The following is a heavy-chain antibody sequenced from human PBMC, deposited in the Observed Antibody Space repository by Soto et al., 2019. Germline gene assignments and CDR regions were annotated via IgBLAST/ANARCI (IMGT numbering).Heavy chain of an antibody. D-gene: IGHD3-10*01. Sequence: SETLSLTCTVSGGSISSSSYYWGWIRQPPGKGLEWIGSIYYSGSTYYNPSLKSRVTISVDTSKNQFSLKLSSVTAADTAVYYCARLHRAYYYGSGSYYNVLQRSSKRDAFDIWGQGTMVTVSS. CDR1: GGSISSSSYY. V-gene: IGHV4-39*01. CDR3: ARLHRAYYYGSGSYYNVLQRSSKRDAFDI. CDR2: IYYSGST. J-gene: IGHJ3*02.